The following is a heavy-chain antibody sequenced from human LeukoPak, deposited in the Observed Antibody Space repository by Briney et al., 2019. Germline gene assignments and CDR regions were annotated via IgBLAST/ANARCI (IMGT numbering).Heavy chain of an antibody. CDR1: GFTFSSYW. V-gene: IGHV3-74*01. J-gene: IGHJ4*02. Sequence: GGSLRLSCAASGFTFSSYWMHWVRQAPGKGLVWVSRINSDGSSTSYADSVKGRFTISRDNAKNTLYLQMNSLRAEDTAVYYCAKEDFSNYVPDYWGQGTLVTVSS. CDR2: INSDGSST. CDR3: AKEDFSNYVPDY. D-gene: IGHD4-11*01.